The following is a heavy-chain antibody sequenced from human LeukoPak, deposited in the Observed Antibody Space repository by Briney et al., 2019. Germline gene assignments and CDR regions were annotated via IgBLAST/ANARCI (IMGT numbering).Heavy chain of an antibody. CDR3: ARHSCSGGTCHTDH. V-gene: IGHV5-51*01. Sequence: GESLKISCKGSGYSFTTYWIGWVRQMPGKGLEWMGIIYPGDSDTRYSPSFQGQVTISADKSISTAYLQWSSLKASDTARYYCARHSCSGGTCHTDHWGQGTLVSVSS. CDR1: GYSFTTYW. J-gene: IGHJ4*02. D-gene: IGHD2-15*01. CDR2: IYPGDSDT.